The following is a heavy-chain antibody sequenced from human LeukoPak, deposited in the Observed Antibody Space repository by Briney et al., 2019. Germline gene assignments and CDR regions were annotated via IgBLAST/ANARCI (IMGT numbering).Heavy chain of an antibody. CDR2: IYWNDDK. Sequence: SGPTLVNPTQTLTLTCTFSGFSLSTSGVGVGWIRQPPGKALEWLALIYWNDDKRCSPSLKSRLTITKDTSKNQVVLTMTNMDPVDTATYYRAHMDRLGEFDPWGQGTLVTVSS. CDR3: AHMDRLGEFDP. CDR1: GFSLSTSGVG. V-gene: IGHV2-5*01. J-gene: IGHJ5*02. D-gene: IGHD1-14*01.